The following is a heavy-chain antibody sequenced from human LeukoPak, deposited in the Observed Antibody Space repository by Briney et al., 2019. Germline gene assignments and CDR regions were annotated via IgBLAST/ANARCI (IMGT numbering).Heavy chain of an antibody. V-gene: IGHV4-39*07. CDR1: GASISSSSYY. Sequence: SETLSLTCTVSGASISSSSYYWGWIRQPPGKGLEWIGSIYYSGSTYYNPSLKSRVTISIDTSKNQFSLKLSSVTAADTAVYYCASAAAGTLHFDYWGQGTLVTVSS. D-gene: IGHD6-13*01. J-gene: IGHJ4*02. CDR2: IYYSGST. CDR3: ASAAAGTLHFDY.